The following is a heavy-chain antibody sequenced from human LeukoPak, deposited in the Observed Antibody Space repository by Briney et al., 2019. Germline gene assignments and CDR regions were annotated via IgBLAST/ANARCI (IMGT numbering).Heavy chain of an antibody. V-gene: IGHV4-59*12. J-gene: IGHJ4*02. Sequence: SETLSLTCTVSGGSISSYYWSWIRQPPGKGLEWIGYIYYSGSTNYNPSLKSRVTISVDTSKNQFSLKLSSVTAADTAVYYCARDKGGITGTSGFFDYWGQGTLVTVSS. CDR1: GGSISSYY. CDR3: ARDKGGITGTSGFFDY. CDR2: IYYSGST. D-gene: IGHD1-20*01.